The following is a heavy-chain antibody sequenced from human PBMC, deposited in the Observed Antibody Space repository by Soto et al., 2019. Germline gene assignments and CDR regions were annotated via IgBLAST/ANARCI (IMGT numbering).Heavy chain of an antibody. CDR1: GFTFSSYG. J-gene: IGHJ4*02. CDR2: ISYDGSNK. V-gene: IGHV3-30*03. CDR3: ARPKGVRYDFWSGYSGPFDY. Sequence: QVQLVESGGGVVQPGRSLRLSCAASGFTFSSYGMHWVRQAPGKGLEWVAVISYDGSNKYYADSVKGRFTISRDNSKNTLYLQTNSLRAEDTAVYYSARPKGVRYDFWSGYSGPFDYWGQGTLVTVSS. D-gene: IGHD3-3*01.